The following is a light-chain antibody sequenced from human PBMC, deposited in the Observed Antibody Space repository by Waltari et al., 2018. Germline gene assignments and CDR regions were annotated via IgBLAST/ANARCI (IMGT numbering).Light chain of an antibody. CDR3: AAWDASLSGRV. CDR1: SSNIGSNY. V-gene: IGLV1-47*01. CDR2: SDN. Sequence: QSVLTQPPSASGTPGQRVTISCSGGSSNIGSNYIYWYQQLPGTAPKLLIYSDNQRPSGVPDRFSGPKSGTSASLAISGLRSEDEADYYCAAWDASLSGRVFGGGTKLTVL. J-gene: IGLJ3*02.